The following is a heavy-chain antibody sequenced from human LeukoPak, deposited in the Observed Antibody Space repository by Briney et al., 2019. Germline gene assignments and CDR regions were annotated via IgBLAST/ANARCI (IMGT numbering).Heavy chain of an antibody. CDR3: AKAPGFTVVTSFDW. CDR1: GFTFRSYA. D-gene: IGHD4-23*01. J-gene: IGHJ4*02. V-gene: IGHV3-23*01. CDR2: ISGSGDGT. Sequence: PGGSLRLSCEASGFTFRSYAMNWVRQAPGKGLEWVPVISGSGDGTHYADSVKGRFTISRDNSKNTLYLQMNSLRVEDTAVYSCAKAPGFTVVTSFDWWGQGTLVTVSS.